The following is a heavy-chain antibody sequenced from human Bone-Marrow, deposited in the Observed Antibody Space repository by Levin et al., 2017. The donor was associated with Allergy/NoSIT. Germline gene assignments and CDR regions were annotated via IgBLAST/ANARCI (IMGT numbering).Heavy chain of an antibody. V-gene: IGHV5-51*01. CDR2: IYPGDSDT. CDR3: ARHPRGGGAFYYYAMDV. J-gene: IGHJ6*02. Sequence: GESLKISCKASGYTFATQWIVWVRQMPGKGLEWMGVIYPGDSDTTYSPSFQGQVTISADRSTNTAYLEWSSLKASDSAIYYCARHPRGGGAFYYYAMDVWGQGTTVTVS. CDR1: GYTFATQW. D-gene: IGHD3-10*01.